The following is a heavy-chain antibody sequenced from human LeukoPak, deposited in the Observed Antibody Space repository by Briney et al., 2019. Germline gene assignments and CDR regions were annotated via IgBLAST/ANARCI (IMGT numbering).Heavy chain of an antibody. CDR2: ISSSSSYI. Sequence: GGSLRLSCAASGFTFSNAWMSWVRQAPGKGLEWVSSISSSSSYIYYADSVKGRFTISRDNAKNSLYLQMNSLRAEDTAVYYCARDRRCSSTSCAREYYYYMDVWGKGTTVTVSS. J-gene: IGHJ6*03. CDR1: GFTFSNAW. CDR3: ARDRRCSSTSCAREYYYYMDV. V-gene: IGHV3-21*01. D-gene: IGHD2-2*01.